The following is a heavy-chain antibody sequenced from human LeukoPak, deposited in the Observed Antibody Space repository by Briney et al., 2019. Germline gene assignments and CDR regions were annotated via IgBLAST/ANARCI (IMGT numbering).Heavy chain of an antibody. Sequence: GGSLRLSCAASGFTFSSYGMSWVRQAPGKGLEWVSAISGSGGSTYYADSVKGRFTISRDNSKNTLYLQMNSLRAEDTAVYYCAKLPGYSSSWYQTEYFQHWGQGALVTVSS. D-gene: IGHD6-13*01. V-gene: IGHV3-23*01. CDR3: AKLPGYSSSWYQTEYFQH. CDR2: ISGSGGST. CDR1: GFTFSSYG. J-gene: IGHJ1*01.